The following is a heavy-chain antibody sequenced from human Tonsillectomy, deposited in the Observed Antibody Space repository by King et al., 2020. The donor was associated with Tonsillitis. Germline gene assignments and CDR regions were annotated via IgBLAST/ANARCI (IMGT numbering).Heavy chain of an antibody. D-gene: IGHD3-10*01. J-gene: IGHJ4*02. CDR2: ISYDGSNK. CDR3: ARDSRVLSWFGELADY. V-gene: IGHV3-30-3*01. CDR1: GFTFSTYV. Sequence: QLVQSGGGVVQPGRSLRLSCAASGFTFSTYVMHWVRQAPGKGLEWMAFISYDGSNKYYADSVKGRFTISRDNSKNTLYLQMNSLRAEDTAVYFCARDSRVLSWFGELADYWGQGTLVTVSS.